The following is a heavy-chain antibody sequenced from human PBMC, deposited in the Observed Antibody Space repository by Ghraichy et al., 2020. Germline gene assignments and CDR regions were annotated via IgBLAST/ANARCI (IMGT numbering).Heavy chain of an antibody. CDR1: GFTFSSYG. V-gene: IGHV3-33*01. CDR2: IWYDGSNK. CDR3: ARDDYYGSGSYYKAYGYYYGMDV. Sequence: GGSLRLSCAASGFTFSSYGMHWVRQAPGKGLEWVAVIWYDGSNKYYADSVKGRFTISRDNSKNTLYLQMNSLRAEDTAVYYCARDDYYGSGSYYKAYGYYYGMDVWGQGTTVTVSS. D-gene: IGHD3-10*01. J-gene: IGHJ6*02.